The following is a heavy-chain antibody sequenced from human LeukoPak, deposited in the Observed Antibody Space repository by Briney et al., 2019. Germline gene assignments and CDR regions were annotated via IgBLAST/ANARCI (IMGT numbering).Heavy chain of an antibody. J-gene: IGHJ6*02. CDR3: AKDKANYYASGTYYPYGMDV. CDR1: GFTFSSYA. CDR2: ISGSGVRT. V-gene: IGHV3-23*01. Sequence: GGSLRLSCAASGFTFSSYAMNWVRQAPGKGLEWVSGISGSGVRTYYADSVKGRFTISRDNSKNTLYLQMSSLRAEDTAVYYCAKDKANYYASGTYYPYGMDVWGQGTTVTVSS. D-gene: IGHD3-10*01.